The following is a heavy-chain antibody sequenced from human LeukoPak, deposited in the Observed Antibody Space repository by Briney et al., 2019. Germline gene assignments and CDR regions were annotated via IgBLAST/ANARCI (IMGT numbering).Heavy chain of an antibody. J-gene: IGHJ5*02. V-gene: IGHV3-30*18. D-gene: IGHD3-3*01. Sequence: GGSLRLSCAASGFTFSSYGMHWVRPAPGKGLEWVAVISYDGSNKYYADSVKGRFTISRDNSKNTLYLQMNSLRAEDTAVYYCAKGLLHDPSWFDPWGQGTLVTVSS. CDR3: AKGLLHDPSWFDP. CDR1: GFTFSSYG. CDR2: ISYDGSNK.